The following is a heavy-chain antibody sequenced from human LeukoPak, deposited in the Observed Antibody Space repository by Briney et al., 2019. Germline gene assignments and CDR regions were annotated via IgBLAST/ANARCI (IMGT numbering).Heavy chain of an antibody. Sequence: GGSLRLSCAASGFTFSAYYMTWVRRAPGKGLEWVASLEQDGTDEYYVGSVKGRFTISRDNAKNSLFLQMNSLRVEDTAVYYCAREGPYRAFDVWGRGTMVTVSS. CDR3: AREGPYRAFDV. CDR1: GFTFSAYY. J-gene: IGHJ3*01. V-gene: IGHV3-7*04. D-gene: IGHD3-16*02. CDR2: LEQDGTDE.